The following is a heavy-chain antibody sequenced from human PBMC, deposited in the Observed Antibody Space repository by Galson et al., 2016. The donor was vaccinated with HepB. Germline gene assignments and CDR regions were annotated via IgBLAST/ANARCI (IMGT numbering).Heavy chain of an antibody. D-gene: IGHD6-25*01. J-gene: IGHJ4*02. CDR1: GFSLRSTATG. V-gene: IGHV2-5*01. CDR3: AHGSGWLFDQ. Sequence: PALVKPTQTLTLTCTFSGFSLRSTATGVGWIRQPPGKALEWFALIYWNDNKYFRPSLQSRLTITKDTSKSQVILTMTNMDPVDTATYYCAHGSGWLFDQWGQGTLVTVSS. CDR2: IYWNDNK.